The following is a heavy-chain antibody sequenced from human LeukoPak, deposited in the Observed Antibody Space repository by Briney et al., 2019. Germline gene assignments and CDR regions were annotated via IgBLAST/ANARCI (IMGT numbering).Heavy chain of an antibody. CDR2: IYSGGST. D-gene: IGHD3-10*01. Sequence: GGSLRLSCAASGFTVSSNYMSWVRQAPGKGLEWVSVIYSGGSTYYADSVKGRFTISRDNSKNTLYLQMNSLRAEDTAVYYCARVALWFGELLGYYFDYWGQGTLVTVSS. V-gene: IGHV3-66*01. CDR3: ARVALWFGELLGYYFDY. CDR1: GFTVSSNY. J-gene: IGHJ4*02.